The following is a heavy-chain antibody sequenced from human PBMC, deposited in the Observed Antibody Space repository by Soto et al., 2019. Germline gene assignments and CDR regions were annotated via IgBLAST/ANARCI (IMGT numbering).Heavy chain of an antibody. CDR1: GCSISSSSYY. V-gene: IGHV4-39*01. D-gene: IGHD2-21*02. CDR3: ARPSYCGGDCYSDY. Sequence: SETPSHTCTVSGCSISSSSYYLGWIQQPPGKGLEWIGSIYYSGSTYYNPSLKSRVTISVDTSKNQFSLKLSSVTAADTAVYYCARPSYCGGDCYSDYWGQGTLVTVSS. CDR2: IYYSGST. J-gene: IGHJ4*02.